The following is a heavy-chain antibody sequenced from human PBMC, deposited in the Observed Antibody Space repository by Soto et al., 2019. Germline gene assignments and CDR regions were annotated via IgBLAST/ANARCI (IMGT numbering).Heavy chain of an antibody. CDR3: ARPRVAASGHYFDY. CDR2: FYHGGST. CDR1: VYSSSSGYS. Sequence: PSDSLSLTGPVSVYSSSSGYSWRWVRQPPGKALAWIGSFYHGGSTYYNPSLKSRVTISVDTSKNQFSLGLSSVTAADTAVYYCARPRVAASGHYFDYWGQGTLVTVSS. V-gene: IGHV4-38-2*01. D-gene: IGHD6-13*01. J-gene: IGHJ4*02.